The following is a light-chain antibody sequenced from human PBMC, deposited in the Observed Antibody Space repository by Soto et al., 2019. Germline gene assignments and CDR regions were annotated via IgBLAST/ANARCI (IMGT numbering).Light chain of an antibody. V-gene: IGLV2-14*01. J-gene: IGLJ3*02. Sequence: SALTQPASVSESPGQSITISCTGTSSDVGGYNYVSWYQQHPGKAPKVMIYDVSNRPSGVSDRFSGSKSGNTASLTISGLQAEDEADYYCSSYTRSGTRVFGGGTKVTVL. CDR2: DVS. CDR3: SSYTRSGTRV. CDR1: SSDVGGYNY.